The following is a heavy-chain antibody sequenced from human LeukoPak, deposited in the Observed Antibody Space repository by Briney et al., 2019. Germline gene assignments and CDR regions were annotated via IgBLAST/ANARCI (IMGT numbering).Heavy chain of an antibody. CDR3: AKDPSTYYDSSGYYGGAFDI. J-gene: IGHJ3*02. CDR1: GFTFSSYE. Sequence: PGGSLRLSCAASGFTFSSYEMNWVRQAPGKGLEWVSYISSSGSTIYYADSVKGRFTISRDNAKNTLYLQMNSLRAEDTAVYYCAKDPSTYYDSSGYYGGAFDIWGQGTMVTVSS. CDR2: ISSSGSTI. D-gene: IGHD3-22*01. V-gene: IGHV3-48*03.